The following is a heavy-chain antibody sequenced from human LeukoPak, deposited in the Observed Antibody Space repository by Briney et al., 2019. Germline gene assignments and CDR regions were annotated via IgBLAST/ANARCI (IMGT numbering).Heavy chain of an antibody. J-gene: IGHJ4*02. CDR1: GGSFSGYY. D-gene: IGHD3-10*01. Sequence: SEALSLTCAVYGGSFSGYYWSWIRQPPGKGLEWIGEINHSGSTNYNPSLKSRVTISVDTSKNQFSLKLSSVTAADTAVYYCARALWGYYGSGRAFDYWGQGTLVTVSS. V-gene: IGHV4-34*01. CDR2: INHSGST. CDR3: ARALWGYYGSGRAFDY.